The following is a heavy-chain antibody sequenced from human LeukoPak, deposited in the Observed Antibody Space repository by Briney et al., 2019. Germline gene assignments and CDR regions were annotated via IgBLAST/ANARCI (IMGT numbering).Heavy chain of an antibody. CDR2: ISWNSGSI. J-gene: IGHJ2*01. V-gene: IGHV3-9*01. Sequence: GGSVRLSCAASGFTFDDYAMQWDRHAPGKGREWVSGISWNSGSIGYADSVKGRFTISRDNAKNSLYLQMNSLRAEDTALYYCAKGSTTMTPWYFDIWGRGTLVTVSS. CDR1: GFTFDDYA. CDR3: AKGSTTMTPWYFDI. D-gene: IGHD3-22*01.